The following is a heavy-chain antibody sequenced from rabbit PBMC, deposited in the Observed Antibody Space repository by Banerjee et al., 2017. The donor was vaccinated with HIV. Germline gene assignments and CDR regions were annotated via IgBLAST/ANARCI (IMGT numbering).Heavy chain of an antibody. CDR3: GREGADVPGDFKL. V-gene: IGHV1S45*01. D-gene: IGHD2-1*01. J-gene: IGHJ4*01. Sequence: QEQLVESGGDLVKPEGSLTLTCTASGFSFSSSYWICWVRQAPGKGLEWIGCMYGDGGGKTWHASWAKGRFTISKTSSTTVTLQMISLTGADTATYFCGREGADVPGDFKLWGQGTLVTDS. CDR2: MYGDGGGKT. CDR1: GFSFSSSYW.